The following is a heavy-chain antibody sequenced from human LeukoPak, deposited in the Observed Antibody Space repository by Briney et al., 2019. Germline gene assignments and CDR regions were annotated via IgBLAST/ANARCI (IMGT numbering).Heavy chain of an antibody. CDR1: GFTFSSYG. J-gene: IGHJ4*02. CDR3: AREKRITMIVVVMDY. D-gene: IGHD3-22*01. CDR2: IWYDGSNK. Sequence: GGSLRLFCAASGFTFSSYGMHWVRQAPGKGLEWVAVIWYDGSNKYYADSVKGRFTISRDNSKNTLYLQMNSLRAEDTAVYYCAREKRITMIVVVMDYWGQGTLVTVSS. V-gene: IGHV3-33*01.